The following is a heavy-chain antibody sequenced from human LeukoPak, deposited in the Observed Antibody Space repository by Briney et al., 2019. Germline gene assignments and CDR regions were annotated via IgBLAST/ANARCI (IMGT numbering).Heavy chain of an antibody. J-gene: IGHJ4*02. V-gene: IGHV3-23*01. CDR2: ISGTGSST. Sequence: GGSLRLSCTASGITFSNYPMSWVRQAPGKGLEWVSTISGTGSSTYYADSVKGRFTISRDNSENTLYVQMNSLRVEDTAVYYCACGELLLFGYWGQGKLVTVSS. CDR1: GITFSNYP. D-gene: IGHD3-10*01. CDR3: ACGELLLFGY.